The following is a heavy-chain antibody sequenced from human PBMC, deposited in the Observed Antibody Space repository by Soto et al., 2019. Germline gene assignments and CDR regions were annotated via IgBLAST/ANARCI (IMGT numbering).Heavy chain of an antibody. Sequence: PSETLSLTCTVSGGSISSSSYYWGWIRQPPGKGLEWIGSFYYSGSTYYNPSLKSRVTISVDTSKNQFSLKLSSVTAADTAVYYCARRQQLVLAAFDIWGQGTMVTVSS. J-gene: IGHJ3*02. CDR1: GGSISSSSYY. V-gene: IGHV4-39*01. D-gene: IGHD6-13*01. CDR2: FYYSGST. CDR3: ARRQQLVLAAFDI.